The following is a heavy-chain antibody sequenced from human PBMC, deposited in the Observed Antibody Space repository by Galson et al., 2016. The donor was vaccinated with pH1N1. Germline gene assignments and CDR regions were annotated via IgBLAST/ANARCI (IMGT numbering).Heavy chain of an antibody. CDR2: FYPEDGET. Sequence: SVKVSCKVSGHTVTELSIHWVRQAPGKGLEWMGGFYPEDGETMYTQRFAQKFQGRLTVTEDTSTDTAYMELSSLRSEDTAIYYCASLSASSSWYNGWYFDLWGHGTLVTVSS. CDR3: ASLSASSSWYNGWYFDL. J-gene: IGHJ2*01. D-gene: IGHD6-13*01. V-gene: IGHV1-24*01. CDR1: GHTVTELS.